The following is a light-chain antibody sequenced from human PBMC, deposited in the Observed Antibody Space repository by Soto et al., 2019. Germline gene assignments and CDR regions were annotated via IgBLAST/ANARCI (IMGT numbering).Light chain of an antibody. CDR3: AAWDDSLNAWV. Sequence: VLTQPPSASGTPGQRVTISCSGSSSNIGSNTVNWYQQLPGTAPKLLIYSNNQRPSGVPDRFSGSKSGTSASLAISGLQSEDEADYYCAAWDDSLNAWVFGGGTKLTVL. J-gene: IGLJ3*02. V-gene: IGLV1-44*01. CDR2: SNN. CDR1: SSNIGSNT.